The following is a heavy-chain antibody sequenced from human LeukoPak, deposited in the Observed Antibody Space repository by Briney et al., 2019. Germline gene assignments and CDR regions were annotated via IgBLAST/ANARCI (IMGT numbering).Heavy chain of an antibody. V-gene: IGHV4-39*01. CDR1: GGSISSSSYY. D-gene: IGHD6-6*01. J-gene: IGHJ4*02. CDR3: ANSPEYSSSREGGYYFDY. Sequence: SETLSLTCTVSGGSISSSSYYWGWIRQPPGKGLEWIGSIYYSGSTYYNPSLKSRVTISVDTSKNQFSLKLSSVTAADTAVYYCANSPEYSSSREGGYYFDYWGQGTLVTVSS. CDR2: IYYSGST.